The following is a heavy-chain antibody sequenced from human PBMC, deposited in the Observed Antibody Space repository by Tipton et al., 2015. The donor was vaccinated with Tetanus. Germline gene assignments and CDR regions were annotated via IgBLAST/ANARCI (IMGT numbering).Heavy chain of an antibody. CDR3: TRALPDYYGSGSYYKRGYYFDY. D-gene: IGHD3-10*01. V-gene: IGHV3-49*03. Sequence: SLRLSCTASGFTFGDYAMSWFRQAPGKGLGWVGFIRSKAYGGTTEYAASVKGRFTISRDDSKSIAYLQMNSLKTEDTAVYYCTRALPDYYGSGSYYKRGYYFDYWGQGTLVTVSS. CDR2: IRSKAYGGTT. J-gene: IGHJ4*02. CDR1: GFTFGDYA.